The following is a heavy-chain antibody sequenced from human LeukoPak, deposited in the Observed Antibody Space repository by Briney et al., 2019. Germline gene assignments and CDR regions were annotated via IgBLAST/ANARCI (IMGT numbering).Heavy chain of an antibody. V-gene: IGHV3-30*18. D-gene: IGHD3-10*01. Sequence: PGGSLRLSCAASGFTFSSYWMHWVRQAPGKGLEWVAVISYIGSNKYYAGSVKGRFTISRDNSKNTLYLQMNSLRAEDTAVYYCAKDLGVGAAGSSYFGMDVWGQGITVTVSS. CDR1: GFTFSSYW. CDR2: ISYIGSNK. J-gene: IGHJ6*02. CDR3: AKDLGVGAAGSSYFGMDV.